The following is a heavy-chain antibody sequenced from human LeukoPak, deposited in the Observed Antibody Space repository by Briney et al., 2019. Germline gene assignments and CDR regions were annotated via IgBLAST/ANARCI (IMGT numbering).Heavy chain of an antibody. J-gene: IGHJ5*02. CDR1: GGSISSSNW. CDR2: IYHSGST. Sequence: AETLSLTCAVSGGSISSSNWWSWVRQPPGKGLEWIGEIYHSGSTNYNPSLKSRVTISVDKSKNQFSLKLSSVTAADTAVYYCASTAPGWLVPQAVSGWFDPWGQGTLVTVSS. CDR3: ASTAPGWLVPQAVSGWFDP. V-gene: IGHV4-4*02. D-gene: IGHD6-19*01.